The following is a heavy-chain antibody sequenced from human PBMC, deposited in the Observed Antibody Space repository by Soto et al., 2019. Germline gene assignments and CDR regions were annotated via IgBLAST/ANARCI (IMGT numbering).Heavy chain of an antibody. Sequence: QVQLQESGPGLVKPSETLSLTCTVSGGSISSYYWSWIRQPPGKGLEWIGYIYYSGSTNYNPSLKSRVTISVDTSKNQFSLKLSSVTAADTAVYYCARVFPHDYDFWSGVTNPLLSGMDVWGQGTTVTVSS. CDR2: IYYSGST. CDR1: GGSISSYY. V-gene: IGHV4-59*01. D-gene: IGHD3-3*01. CDR3: ARVFPHDYDFWSGVTNPLLSGMDV. J-gene: IGHJ6*02.